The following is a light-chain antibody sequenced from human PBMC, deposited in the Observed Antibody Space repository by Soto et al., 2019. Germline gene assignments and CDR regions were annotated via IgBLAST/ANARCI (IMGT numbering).Light chain of an antibody. CDR1: SSDVGGYNY. CDR3: SSYTRSSTLVV. Sequence: QSALTQPASVSGSPGQSITISCTGTSSDVGGYNYVSWYQQHPGKAPKLMIYDVSNRPSGVSNRFSGSKSGNTASLTISGLQAEDEADYYCSSYTRSSTLVVFGGGTKPTVL. CDR2: DVS. V-gene: IGLV2-14*01. J-gene: IGLJ2*01.